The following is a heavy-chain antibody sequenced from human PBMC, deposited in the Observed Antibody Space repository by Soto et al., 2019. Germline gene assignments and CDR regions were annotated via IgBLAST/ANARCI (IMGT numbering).Heavy chain of an antibody. D-gene: IGHD6-19*01. V-gene: IGHV3-30*18. CDR1: GFTFISYG. CDR2: ISYDGSNK. J-gene: IGHJ4*02. Sequence: QVQLVESGGGVVQPGRSVRLSCAASGFTFISYGMHWVRQAPGKGLEWVALISYDGSNKYYTDSVKGRFTISRDNSKNTLYLQMNSLRAEDTAVYYCAKTGSGWYFDYWGQGTLVTVSS. CDR3: AKTGSGWYFDY.